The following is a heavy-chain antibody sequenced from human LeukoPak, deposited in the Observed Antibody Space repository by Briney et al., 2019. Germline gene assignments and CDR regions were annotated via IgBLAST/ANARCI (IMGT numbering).Heavy chain of an antibody. Sequence: PGGSLRLSCAASGFTFSSYSMNWVRQAPGKGLEWVSYISSSSSTIYYADSVKSRFTISRDNAKNSLYLQMNSLRAEDTAVYYCARGPYGDKINRNWFDPWGQGTLVTVSS. J-gene: IGHJ5*02. CDR2: ISSSSSTI. D-gene: IGHD4-17*01. CDR1: GFTFSSYS. CDR3: ARGPYGDKINRNWFDP. V-gene: IGHV3-48*04.